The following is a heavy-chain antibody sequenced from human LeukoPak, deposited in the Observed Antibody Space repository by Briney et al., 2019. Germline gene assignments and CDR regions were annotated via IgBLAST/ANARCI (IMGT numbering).Heavy chain of an antibody. V-gene: IGHV4-34*01. D-gene: IGHD5-24*01. CDR1: GGSFSGYY. Sequence: SETLSLTCAVYGGSFSGYYWSWIRQPPGKGLEWIGEINHSGSTNYNPSLKSRVTISVDTSKNQFSLKLSSVTAADTAVYYYARRVRDGYNPFCDYWGQGTLVTVSS. CDR2: INHSGST. CDR3: ARRVRDGYNPFCDY. J-gene: IGHJ4*02.